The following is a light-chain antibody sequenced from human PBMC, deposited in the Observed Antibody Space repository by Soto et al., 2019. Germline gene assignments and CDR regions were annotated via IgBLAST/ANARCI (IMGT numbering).Light chain of an antibody. CDR1: RTFILNT. V-gene: IGKV3-20*01. CDR3: QQHGTSQIT. J-gene: IGKJ5*01. CDR2: GAS. Sequence: EIVLTQSPDTLSFSPGERATLSCSAIRTFILNTLAWHQQKPGQTPRLLVYGASNRATGIPDRFSGSGSGTDFTLTISRLEPDDFAVYYCQQHGTSQITFGQGTRLEIK.